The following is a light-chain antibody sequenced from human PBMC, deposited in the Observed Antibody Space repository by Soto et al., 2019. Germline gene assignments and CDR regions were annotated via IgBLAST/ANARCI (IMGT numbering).Light chain of an antibody. CDR2: DAA. Sequence: DIVLTQSPATLSLSPGERATLSCTASQSVGTSLAWYKQQPGQALRLLIHDAAYRASGIPERFSGSGSGTAFSLSISRLEPDDFAVYYCQHRGSWPRSFGRGTKVEI. J-gene: IGKJ1*01. CDR1: QSVGTS. CDR3: QHRGSWPRS. V-gene: IGKV3-11*01.